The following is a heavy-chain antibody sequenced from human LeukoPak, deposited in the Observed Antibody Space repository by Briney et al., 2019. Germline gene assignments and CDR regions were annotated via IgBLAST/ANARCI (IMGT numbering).Heavy chain of an antibody. Sequence: SETLSLTCAVYGGSFSGYYWSWIRQPPGKGLEWIGEINHSGSTNYNPSLKSRVTISVDTSKNQFSLKLSSVTAADTAVYYCARPAAAGIQKPYDYWGQGTLVTVSS. CDR2: INHSGST. J-gene: IGHJ4*02. V-gene: IGHV4-34*01. CDR1: GGSFSGYY. CDR3: ARPAAAGIQKPYDY. D-gene: IGHD6-13*01.